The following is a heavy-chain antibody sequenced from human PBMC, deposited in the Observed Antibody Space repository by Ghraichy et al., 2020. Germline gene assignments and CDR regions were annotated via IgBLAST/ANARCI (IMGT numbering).Heavy chain of an antibody. CDR1: GFTFSSYG. D-gene: IGHD3-22*01. V-gene: IGHV3-30*18. Sequence: GGSLRLSCAASGFTFSSYGMHWVRQAPGKGLEWVAVISYDGSNKYYADSVKGRFTISRDNSKNTLYLQMNSLRAEDTAVYYCAKDLYYYDSSGFLDYWGQGTLVTVSS. CDR2: ISYDGSNK. J-gene: IGHJ4*02. CDR3: AKDLYYYDSSGFLDY.